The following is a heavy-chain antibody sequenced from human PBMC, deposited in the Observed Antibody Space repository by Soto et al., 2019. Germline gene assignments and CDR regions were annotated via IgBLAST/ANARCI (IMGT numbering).Heavy chain of an antibody. CDR2: INAGNGNT. CDR3: GRGSGLNWFDS. V-gene: IGHV1-3*01. J-gene: IGHJ5*01. D-gene: IGHD3-10*01. CDR1: GYTFTSSA. Sequence: QVQLVQSGAEVKKPGASVKVSCKASGYTFTSSAMHWVRQAPGQRLEWMGWINAGNGNTKYSQKFQGRVTITRDPSASTAYMELSSLRSEDTAVYYLGRGSGLNWFDSWGEGTLVTVSS.